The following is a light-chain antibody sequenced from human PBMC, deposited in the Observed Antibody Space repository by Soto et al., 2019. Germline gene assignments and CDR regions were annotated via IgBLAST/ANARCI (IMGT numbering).Light chain of an antibody. CDR3: QQYYTTPPYT. CDR2: WAS. V-gene: IGKV4-1*01. J-gene: IGKJ2*01. Sequence: DIVMTQSPDSLAVSLGESATINCKSSQSVLYSSNKKNYLAWYQQKPGQHPKLLIYWASTRESGIPDRFSGSGSGTDFTLTISSLQAEDVAVYYCQQYYTTPPYTFGQGTKLEIK. CDR1: QSVLYSSNKKNY.